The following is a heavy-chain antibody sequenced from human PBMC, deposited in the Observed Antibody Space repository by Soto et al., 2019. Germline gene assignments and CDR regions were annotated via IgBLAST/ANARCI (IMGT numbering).Heavy chain of an antibody. J-gene: IGHJ4*02. CDR1: GFTFSSYA. CDR3: AKGRLITIFGVVINPPDY. D-gene: IGHD3-3*01. V-gene: IGHV3-23*01. CDR2: ISGSGGST. Sequence: GGSLRLSCAASGFTFSSYAMSWVRQAPGKGLEWVSAISGSGGSTYYADSVKGRFTISRDNSKNTLYLQMNSPRAEDTAVYYCAKGRLITIFGVVINPPDYWGQGTLVTVSS.